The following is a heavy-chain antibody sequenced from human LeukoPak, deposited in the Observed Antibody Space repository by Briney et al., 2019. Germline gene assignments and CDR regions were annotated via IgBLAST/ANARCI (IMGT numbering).Heavy chain of an antibody. CDR3: AKSDSYYYDSSGYSSFRY. Sequence: GGSLRLSCAASGFTFSSYAMSWVRQAPGKGLEWVSAISGSGGSTYYADSVKGRFTISRDNSKNTLYLQMNSLRAEDTAVYYCAKSDSYYYDSSGYSSFRYWGQGTLVTVSS. V-gene: IGHV3-23*01. J-gene: IGHJ4*02. D-gene: IGHD3-22*01. CDR2: ISGSGGST. CDR1: GFTFSSYA.